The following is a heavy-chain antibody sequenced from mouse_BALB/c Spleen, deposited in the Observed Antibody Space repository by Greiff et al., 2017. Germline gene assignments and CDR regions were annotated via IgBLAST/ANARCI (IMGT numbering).Heavy chain of an antibody. CDR3: ARRLYGSSYYFDY. CDR1: GYTFTSYW. J-gene: IGHJ2*01. D-gene: IGHD1-1*01. Sequence: QVQLQQSGAELAKPGASVKMSCKASGYTFTSYWMHWVKQRPGQGLEWIGYINPSTGYTEYNQKFKDKATLTADKSSSTAYMQLSSLTSEDSAVYYCARRLYGSSYYFDYWGQGTTLTVSS. CDR2: INPSTGYT. V-gene: IGHV1-7*01.